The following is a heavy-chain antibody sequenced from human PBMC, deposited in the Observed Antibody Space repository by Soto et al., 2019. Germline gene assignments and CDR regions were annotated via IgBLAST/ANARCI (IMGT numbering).Heavy chain of an antibody. CDR3: ARSPFWSGYYLYYSGMDV. CDR2: INHSGST. V-gene: IGHV4-34*01. Sequence: SETLSLTCAVYGGSFSGYYWSWIRQPPGKGLEWIGEINHSGSTNYNPSLKSRVTISVDTSKNQFSLKLSSVTAADTAVYYCARSPFWSGYYLYYSGMDVWGQGTTVTVSS. CDR1: GGSFSGYY. D-gene: IGHD3-3*01. J-gene: IGHJ6*02.